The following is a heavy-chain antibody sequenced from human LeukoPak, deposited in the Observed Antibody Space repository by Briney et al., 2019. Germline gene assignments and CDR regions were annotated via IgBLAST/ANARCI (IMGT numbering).Heavy chain of an antibody. CDR1: GGSISSYY. D-gene: IGHD3-3*01. V-gene: IGHV4-59*08. J-gene: IGHJ5*02. CDR3: ARHDSGVYDFWSGPQSSWFDP. CDR2: IYYSGST. Sequence: SETLSLTCTVSGGSISSYYWSWIRQPPGKGLEWIGYIYYSGSTNYNPSLKSRVTISVDTSKNQFSLKLSSVTAADTAVYYCARHDSGVYDFWSGPQSSWFDPWGQGTLVTVSS.